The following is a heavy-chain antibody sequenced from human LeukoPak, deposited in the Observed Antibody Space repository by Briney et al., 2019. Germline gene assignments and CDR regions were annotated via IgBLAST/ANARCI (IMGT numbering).Heavy chain of an antibody. CDR2: INHSGST. J-gene: IGHJ4*02. V-gene: IGHV4-34*01. Sequence: PSETLSLTCAVYGGSFSGYYWSWIRQPPGKGLEWIGEINHSGSTNYNPSLKSRVTISVDTSKNQFSLKLSSVTAADTAVYYCARGSGFWSGYFDYWDQGTLVTVSS. D-gene: IGHD3-3*01. CDR1: GGSFSGYY. CDR3: ARGSGFWSGYFDY.